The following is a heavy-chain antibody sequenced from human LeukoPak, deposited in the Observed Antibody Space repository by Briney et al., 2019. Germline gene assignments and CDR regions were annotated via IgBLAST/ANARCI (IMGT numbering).Heavy chain of an antibody. Sequence: GGSLRLSCAASGFTISNYWMHWVRQAAGKGLVWVSRISSDGTNTNYADSVKGRFTISRDNAKNTLYLQMNSLGAEDTAVYYCARTSYDTGGYFEDWGQGTLVTVSS. CDR1: GFTISNYW. CDR3: ARTSYDTGGYFED. D-gene: IGHD3-22*01. CDR2: ISSDGTNT. V-gene: IGHV3-74*01. J-gene: IGHJ4*02.